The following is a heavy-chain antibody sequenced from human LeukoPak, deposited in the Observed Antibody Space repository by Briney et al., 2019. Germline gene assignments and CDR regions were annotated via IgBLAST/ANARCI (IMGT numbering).Heavy chain of an antibody. CDR2: ISTSSSYI. CDR1: GFTFSSYS. V-gene: IGHV3-21*04. CDR3: ARVSDISVAAYFDY. Sequence: GGSLTLSCAASGFTFSSYSMNWVRQAPGKGLEWVSSISTSSSYIYYADSVKGRFTTSRDNARNSLYLQMNSLRAEDTALYYCARVSDISVAAYFDYWGQGTRVTVSS. J-gene: IGHJ4*02. D-gene: IGHD6-19*01.